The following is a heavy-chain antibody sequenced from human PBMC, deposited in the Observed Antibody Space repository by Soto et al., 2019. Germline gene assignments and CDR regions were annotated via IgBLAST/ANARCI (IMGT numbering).Heavy chain of an antibody. D-gene: IGHD3-3*01. CDR3: ARVSFWSGYVWNYYYGMDV. CDR1: GYTFTSYY. J-gene: IGHJ6*02. V-gene: IGHV1-46*01. Sequence: ASVKVSCKASGYTFTSYYMHWVRQAPGQGLEWMGIINPSGGSTSYAQKFQGRVTMTRDTSTSTVYMELSSLRSEDTAVYYCARVSFWSGYVWNYYYGMDVWGQGTTVTVSS. CDR2: INPSGGST.